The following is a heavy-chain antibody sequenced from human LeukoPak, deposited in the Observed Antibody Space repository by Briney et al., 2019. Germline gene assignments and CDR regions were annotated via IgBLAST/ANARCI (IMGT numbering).Heavy chain of an antibody. CDR2: IIPIFGTA. D-gene: IGHD2-15*01. J-gene: IGHJ4*02. CDR1: EGTFSSYA. V-gene: IGHV1-69*13. CDR3: ASQRDLAATLDY. Sequence: GASVKVSCKASEGTFSSYAISWVRQAPGQGLEWMGGIIPIFGTANYAQKFQGRVTITADESTSTAYMELSSLRSEDTAVYYCASQRDLAATLDYWGQGTLVTVSS.